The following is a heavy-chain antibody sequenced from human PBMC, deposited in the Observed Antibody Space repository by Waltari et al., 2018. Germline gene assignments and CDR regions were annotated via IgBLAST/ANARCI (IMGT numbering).Heavy chain of an antibody. CDR3: AKDLLPTGVFDY. J-gene: IGHJ4*02. CDR2: ASDSGGSS. D-gene: IGHD3-10*01. Sequence: EVQLLESGGGLVQPGGSLRLSCAASGFSFSNYAISWVRQVPGKGLEWVSAASDSGGSSYYADSVKGRFTISRDNSKNMLYLQMKYLSAEDTALYYCAKDLLPTGVFDYWGQGALVTVSS. V-gene: IGHV3-23*01. CDR1: GFSFSNYA.